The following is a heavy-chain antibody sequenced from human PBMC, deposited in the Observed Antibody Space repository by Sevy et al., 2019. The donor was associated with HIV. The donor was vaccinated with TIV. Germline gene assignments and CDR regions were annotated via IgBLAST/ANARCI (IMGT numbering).Heavy chain of an antibody. CDR1: GFTFNSHA. CDR3: AKSSLPYGDYHFDQ. CDR2: ISGSGEST. Sequence: GGSLRLSCAAAGFTFNSHAMTLVRQAPGKGLEWVAAISGSGESTYYAGAVKGRFTISRDNSKNTLYLQMNSLRAEDTAVYYCAKSSLPYGDYHFDQWGQGTLVTVSS. D-gene: IGHD4-17*01. V-gene: IGHV3-23*01. J-gene: IGHJ4*02.